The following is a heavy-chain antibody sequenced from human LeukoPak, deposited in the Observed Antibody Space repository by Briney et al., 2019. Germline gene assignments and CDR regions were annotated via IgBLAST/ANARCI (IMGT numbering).Heavy chain of an antibody. Sequence: ASVKVSCKASGYTFTSYGISWVRQDPGQGLEWMGWISAYNGNTNYAQKLQGSVTMTTDISTSTAYMELRSLRSDDPAVYYCARSLGYYDSSGYYLNCYYYYYMDVWGKGTTVTVSS. CDR2: ISAYNGNT. CDR3: ARSLGYYDSSGYYLNCYYYYYMDV. V-gene: IGHV1-18*01. D-gene: IGHD3-22*01. J-gene: IGHJ6*03. CDR1: GYTFTSYG.